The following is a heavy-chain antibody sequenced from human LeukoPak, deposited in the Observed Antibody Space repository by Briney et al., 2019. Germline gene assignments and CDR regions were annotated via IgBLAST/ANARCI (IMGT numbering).Heavy chain of an antibody. D-gene: IGHD4-17*01. CDR2: IKVDGSER. V-gene: IGHV3-7*01. Sequence: GGSLRLSCAGSGFTFGKTWMSGVRQAPGKGLEWVANIKVDGSERYYVDSVNGRFTISRDNAKNSLYLQMNSLRAEDTAIYYCARDWTYGFDYWGQGTLVTVSS. CDR1: GFTFGKTW. J-gene: IGHJ4*02. CDR3: ARDWTYGFDY.